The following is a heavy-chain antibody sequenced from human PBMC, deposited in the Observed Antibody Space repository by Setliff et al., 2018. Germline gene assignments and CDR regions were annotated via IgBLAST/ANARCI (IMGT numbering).Heavy chain of an antibody. CDR1: GYPFVGYY. J-gene: IGHJ4*02. V-gene: IGHV1-2*02. CDR3: AKQGDLAFDY. D-gene: IGHD3-16*01. CDR2: IDPKSGRT. Sequence: GASVKVSCKTSGYPFVGYYMYWMRQAPGQGPEWMGWIDPKSGRTKYAVKFQGRVTMTRDTSINTIYMEVSSLTSDDTAMYYCAKQGDLAFDYWGQGTQVTVSS.